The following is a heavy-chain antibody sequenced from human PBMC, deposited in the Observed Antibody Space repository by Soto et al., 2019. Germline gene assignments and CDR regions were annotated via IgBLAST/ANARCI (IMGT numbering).Heavy chain of an antibody. V-gene: IGHV4-59*01. D-gene: IGHD2-2*01. CDR2: IYYSGST. CDR1: GGSISSYY. CDR3: ARVMDANVPALGYYFDY. J-gene: IGHJ4*02. Sequence: QVQLQESGPGLVKPSETLSLTCTVSGGSISSYYWSWIRQPPGKGLEWIGYIYYSGSTNYNPSLKSRVTISVDTSKNQFSLKLSSVTAADTAVYYCARVMDANVPALGYYFDYWGQGTLVTVSS.